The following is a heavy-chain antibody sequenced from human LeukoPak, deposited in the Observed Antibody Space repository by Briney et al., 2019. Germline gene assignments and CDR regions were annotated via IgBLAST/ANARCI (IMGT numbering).Heavy chain of an antibody. CDR2: IYYSGST. CDR1: GGSVSSGSYY. Sequence: PSETLSLTCTVSGGSVSSGSYYWSWIRQPPGKGLEWIGYIYYSGSTNYNPSLKSRVTISVDTSKNQFSLKLSSVTAADTAVYYCARHPILRYFDYWGQGTLVTVSS. V-gene: IGHV4-61*01. CDR3: ARHPILRYFDY. D-gene: IGHD3-3*02. J-gene: IGHJ4*02.